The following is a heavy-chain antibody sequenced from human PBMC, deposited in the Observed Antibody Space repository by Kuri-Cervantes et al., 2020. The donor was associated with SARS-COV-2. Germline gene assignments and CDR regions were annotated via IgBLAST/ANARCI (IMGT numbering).Heavy chain of an antibody. D-gene: IGHD2-2*01. V-gene: IGHV3-21*01. CDR1: GFTFSSYS. CDR3: AKDFATYCSSTSCFYGMDV. CDR2: ISSSSSYI. J-gene: IGHJ6*02. Sequence: GESLKISCAASGFTFSSYSMNWVRQAPGKGLEWVSSISSSSSYIYYADSVKGRFTISRDNSKNTLYLQTNSLRAEDTAVYYCAKDFATYCSSTSCFYGMDVWGQGTTVTVSS.